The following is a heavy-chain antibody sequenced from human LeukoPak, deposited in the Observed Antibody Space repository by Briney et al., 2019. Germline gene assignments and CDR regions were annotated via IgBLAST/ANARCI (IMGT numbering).Heavy chain of an antibody. CDR3: ASDTPLQRYFDWLLLPSLDY. CDR2: IIPIFGTA. J-gene: IGHJ4*02. V-gene: IGHV1-69*06. D-gene: IGHD3-9*01. CDR1: GYTFTSYG. Sequence: GASVKVSCKASGYTFTSYGISWVRQAPGQGLEWMGGIIPIFGTANYAQKFQGRVTITADKSTSTAYMELSSLRSEDTAVYYCASDTPLQRYFDWLLLPSLDYWGQGTLVTVSS.